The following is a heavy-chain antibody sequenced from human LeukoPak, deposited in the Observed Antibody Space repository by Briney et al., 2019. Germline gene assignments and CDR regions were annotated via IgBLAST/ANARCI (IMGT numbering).Heavy chain of an antibody. CDR3: AVAGSSGYCTNGICYTPFDY. Sequence: GASVRVSCKASGYTFTSYGISWVRQAPGQGLEWMGRISAYNGNTNYAQKLQGRVTMTTDTSTSTAYMELRSLRSDDTAVYYCAVAGSSGYCTNGICYTPFDYWGQGTLVTVSS. CDR2: ISAYNGNT. J-gene: IGHJ4*02. CDR1: GYTFTSYG. V-gene: IGHV1-18*01. D-gene: IGHD2-8*01.